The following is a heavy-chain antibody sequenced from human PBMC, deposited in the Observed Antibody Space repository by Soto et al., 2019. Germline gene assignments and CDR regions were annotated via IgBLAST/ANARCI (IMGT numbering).Heavy chain of an antibody. CDR3: ATTRYSGYDYPYFDY. J-gene: IGHJ4*02. CDR1: GYTFTGYY. CDR2: INPNSGGT. Sequence: ASVKVSCKACGYTFTGYYMHWVRQSPGQGLEWMGWINPNSGGTNYAQKFQGWVTMTRDTSISTAYMELSRLRSDDTAVYYCATTRYSGYDYPYFDYWGQGTLVTVSS. V-gene: IGHV1-2*04. D-gene: IGHD5-12*01.